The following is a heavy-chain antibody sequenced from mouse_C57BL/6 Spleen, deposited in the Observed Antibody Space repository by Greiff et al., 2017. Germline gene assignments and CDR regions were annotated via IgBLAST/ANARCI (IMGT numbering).Heavy chain of an antibody. Sequence: QVQLQQPGAELVKPGASVKLSCKASGYTFTGYWMHWVKQRPGQGLEWIGMIHPNSGSTNYNEKFKSKATLTVDKSSSTAYMQLSSLTSEDSAVYYCAREGGNWAWFAYWGQGTLVTVSA. D-gene: IGHD4-1*01. CDR2: IHPNSGST. V-gene: IGHV1-64*01. CDR3: AREGGNWAWFAY. CDR1: GYTFTGYW. J-gene: IGHJ3*01.